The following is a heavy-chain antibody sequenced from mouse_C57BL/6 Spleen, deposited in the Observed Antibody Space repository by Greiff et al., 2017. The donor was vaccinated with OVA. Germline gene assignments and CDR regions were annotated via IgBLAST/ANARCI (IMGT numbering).Heavy chain of an antibody. V-gene: IGHV5-9*01. D-gene: IGHD3-3*01. CDR2: ISGGGGNT. Sequence: EVQLVESGGGLVKPGGSLKLSCAASGFTFSSYTMSWVRQTPEKRLEWVATISGGGGNTYYPDSVKGRFTISRDKAKNTPYLQMSSLRSEDTAWYYCARHREAYFDYWGQGTTLTVSS. CDR3: ARHREAYFDY. CDR1: GFTFSSYT. J-gene: IGHJ2*01.